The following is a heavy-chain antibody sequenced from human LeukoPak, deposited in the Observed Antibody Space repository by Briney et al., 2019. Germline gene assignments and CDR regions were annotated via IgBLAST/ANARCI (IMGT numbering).Heavy chain of an antibody. D-gene: IGHD3-16*02. CDR1: GGSFSGYY. CDR2: IYYSGST. CDR3: ARHLYDYVWGSYRSFYFDY. J-gene: IGHJ4*02. Sequence: SETLSLTCAVYGGSFSGYYWSWIRQPPGKGLEWIGSIYYSGSTYYNPSLKSRVTISVDTSKNQFSLKLSSVTAADTAVYYCARHLYDYVWGSYRSFYFDYWGQGTLVTVSS. V-gene: IGHV4-34*01.